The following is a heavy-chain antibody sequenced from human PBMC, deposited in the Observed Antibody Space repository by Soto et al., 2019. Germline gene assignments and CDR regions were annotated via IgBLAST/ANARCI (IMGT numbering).Heavy chain of an antibody. D-gene: IGHD5-12*01. Sequence: GASVKVSCKASGYTFTIYYMHWERQAPGQGLEWMGIINPSGGSTSYAQKFQGRVTMTRDTSTSTVYMELSSLRSEDTAVYYCARDHGSRPYYFDYWGQGTLVTVSS. V-gene: IGHV1-46*01. CDR2: INPSGGST. CDR3: ARDHGSRPYYFDY. J-gene: IGHJ4*02. CDR1: GYTFTIYY.